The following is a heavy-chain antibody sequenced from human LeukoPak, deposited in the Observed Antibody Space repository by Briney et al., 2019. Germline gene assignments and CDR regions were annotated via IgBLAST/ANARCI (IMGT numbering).Heavy chain of an antibody. Sequence: SETLSLTCIVSGGSISSYYWSWIRQPPGKGLEWIGYIYYSGSTNYNPSLKSRVTISVDTSKNQFSLKLSSVTAADTAVYYCARETSQKGAHYMDVWGKGTTVTISS. CDR1: GGSISSYY. J-gene: IGHJ6*03. CDR3: ARETSQKGAHYMDV. CDR2: IYYSGST. D-gene: IGHD3-16*01. V-gene: IGHV4-59*01.